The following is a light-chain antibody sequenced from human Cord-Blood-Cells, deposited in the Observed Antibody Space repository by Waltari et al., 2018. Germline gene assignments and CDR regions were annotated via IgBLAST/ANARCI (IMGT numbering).Light chain of an antibody. Sequence: DIQMTQSPSSLSASVGDRVTITCQASQDISNYLNWYQQKPEKAPKLLIYDASNLETGVPSRFSGSGSGTDFTVTISSLQPEDIATYYCQQYDNLPPALTFGGGTKVEIK. CDR1: QDISNY. J-gene: IGKJ4*01. V-gene: IGKV1-33*01. CDR2: DAS. CDR3: QQYDNLPPALT.